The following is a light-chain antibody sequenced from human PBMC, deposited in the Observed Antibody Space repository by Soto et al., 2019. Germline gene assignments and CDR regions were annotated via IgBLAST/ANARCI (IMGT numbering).Light chain of an antibody. CDR1: QSVSSN. V-gene: IGKV3-15*01. Sequence: EIVMTQSPATLSVSPGERATVSCRASQSVSSNLAWYQQKPGQAPRLLIYGASTRATGIPARFSGSVSGTEVTLTIGSLQSEDFAVYDCQQYNNWPRTFGQGTKLEIK. CDR2: GAS. CDR3: QQYNNWPRT. J-gene: IGKJ2*01.